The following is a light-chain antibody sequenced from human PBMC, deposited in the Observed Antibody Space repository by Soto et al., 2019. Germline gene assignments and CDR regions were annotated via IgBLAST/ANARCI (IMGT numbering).Light chain of an antibody. Sequence: EIVMTQSPDTLSVSPGERAILSCRASQSVNNNLAWYQQRPGHAPRLLIYGASTRATGIPARFSGSGSGTEFILTISSLQSEDFAVYYCQHYGTSLYTFGQGTKLEIK. J-gene: IGKJ2*01. CDR1: QSVNNN. CDR2: GAS. V-gene: IGKV3-15*01. CDR3: QHYGTSLYT.